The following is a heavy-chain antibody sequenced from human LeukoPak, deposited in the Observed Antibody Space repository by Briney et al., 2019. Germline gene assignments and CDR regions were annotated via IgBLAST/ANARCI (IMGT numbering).Heavy chain of an antibody. V-gene: IGHV1-46*01. CDR1: GYTFTSCY. D-gene: IGHD5-12*01. CDR3: ARSSMVATGYFDY. J-gene: IGHJ4*02. CDR2: INPSGGST. Sequence: GASVKVSCKASGYTFTSCYMHWVRQAPGRGLEWMGIINPSGGSTSYAQKFQGRVTMTRDTSTSTVYMELSSLRSEDTAVYYCARSSMVATGYFDYWGQGTLVTVSS.